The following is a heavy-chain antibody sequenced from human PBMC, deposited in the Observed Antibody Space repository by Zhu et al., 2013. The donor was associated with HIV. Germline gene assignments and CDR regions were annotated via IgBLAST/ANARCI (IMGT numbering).Heavy chain of an antibody. CDR2: ISAYNGNT. V-gene: IGHV1-18*04. D-gene: IGHD2-15*01. Sequence: QVQLVQSGAEVKNPGASVKVSCKASGSTFMDYFIHWVRQAPGQGLEWMGWISAYNGNTNYAQKLQGRVTMTTDTSTSTAYMELRSLRSDDTTVYYCARDFLCSGGICPNWFDPWGQGTLVTVSS. CDR3: ARDFLCSGGICPNWFDP. CDR1: GSTFMDYF. J-gene: IGHJ5*02.